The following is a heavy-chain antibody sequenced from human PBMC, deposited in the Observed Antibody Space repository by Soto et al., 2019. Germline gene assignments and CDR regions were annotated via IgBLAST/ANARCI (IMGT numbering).Heavy chain of an antibody. D-gene: IGHD1-26*01. CDR3: ARHEVSATTDY. Sequence: SATLSLTCTVSGGSISSSNYYWGWFRQPPGKGLEWIGSVYYSDNTYYNPSLKNRVIISVDTSKKQFSLNLFSVTAADTAVYYCARHEVSATTDYWGQGALVTVSS. CDR2: VYYSDNT. V-gene: IGHV4-39*01. CDR1: GGSISSSNYY. J-gene: IGHJ4*02.